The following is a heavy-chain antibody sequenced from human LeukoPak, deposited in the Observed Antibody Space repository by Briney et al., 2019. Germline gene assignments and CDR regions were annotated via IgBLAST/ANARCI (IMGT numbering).Heavy chain of an antibody. V-gene: IGHV3-23*03. CDR3: ARGGELPSAFDY. Sequence: GGSLRLSCAASGFTFSNHAMNWVRQAPGKGLEWVSVIYRGGSTYNADSVKGRFTISRDNSKNTLYLQMSSLRAEDTAVYYCARGGELPSAFDYWGQGTLVTVSS. D-gene: IGHD1-26*01. CDR2: IYRGGST. J-gene: IGHJ4*02. CDR1: GFTFSNHA.